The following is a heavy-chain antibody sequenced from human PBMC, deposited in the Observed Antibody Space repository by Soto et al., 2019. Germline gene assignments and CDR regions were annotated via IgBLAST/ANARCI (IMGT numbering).Heavy chain of an antibody. CDR1: GFTFSSYG. J-gene: IGHJ4*02. V-gene: IGHV3-30*18. Sequence: QVQLVESGGGVVQPGRSLRLSCAASGFTFSSYGMHWVRQAPGKGLEWVAVISYDGSNKYYADSVKGRFTISRDNSKNTLYLQMNSLRAEDTAVYYCAKDLNIVVVAAPLDYWGQGTLVTVSS. CDR2: ISYDGSNK. CDR3: AKDLNIVVVAAPLDY. D-gene: IGHD2-15*01.